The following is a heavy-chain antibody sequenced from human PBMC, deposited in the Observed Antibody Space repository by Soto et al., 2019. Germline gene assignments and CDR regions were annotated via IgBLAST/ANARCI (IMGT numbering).Heavy chain of an antibody. V-gene: IGHV3-30-3*01. Sequence: QVQLVESGGGAVQPGRSLRLSCAASGFTFSSYAMHWVRQAPGKGLEWVAVISYDGSNKYYADSVKGRFTISRDNSKNTLYLQMNSLRAEDTAVYYCARVPEGLYSGSYSVDYWGQGTLVTVSS. CDR2: ISYDGSNK. CDR1: GFTFSSYA. CDR3: ARVPEGLYSGSYSVDY. J-gene: IGHJ4*02. D-gene: IGHD1-26*01.